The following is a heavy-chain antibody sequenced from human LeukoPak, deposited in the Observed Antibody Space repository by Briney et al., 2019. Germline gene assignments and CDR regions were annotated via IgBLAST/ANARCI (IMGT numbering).Heavy chain of an antibody. CDR1: GGSISSYY. V-gene: IGHV4-4*07. CDR2: IYTSGST. D-gene: IGHD6-19*01. J-gene: IGHJ4*02. CDR3: ARGRIAVAGTPYYFDY. Sequence: PSETLSLTCTVSGGSISSYYWSWIRQPAGKGLEWIGRIYTSGSTNYNPSLKGRVTMSVDTSKNQFSLKLSSVTAADTAVYYCARGRIAVAGTPYYFDYWGQGTLVTVSS.